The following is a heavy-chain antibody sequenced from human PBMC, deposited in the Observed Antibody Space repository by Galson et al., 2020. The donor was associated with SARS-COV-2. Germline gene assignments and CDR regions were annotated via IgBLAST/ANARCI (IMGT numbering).Heavy chain of an antibody. V-gene: IGHV3-73*01. CDR3: TRSYSGVWYNEIDS. Sequence: TGGSLRLSCAASGFTFSGFNMHWVRRASGKGLEWVGRMRSKAHSDATSYAASVKGRFSISRDDSKNTVYLQMNSLKTEDTAVYYCTRSYSGVWYNEIDSWGQGTLVTVSS. CDR2: MRSKAHSDAT. J-gene: IGHJ4*02. CDR1: GFTFSGFN. D-gene: IGHD6-19*01.